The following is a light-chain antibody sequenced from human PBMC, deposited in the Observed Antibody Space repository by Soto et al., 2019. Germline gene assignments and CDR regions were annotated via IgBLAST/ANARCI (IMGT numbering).Light chain of an antibody. V-gene: IGKV1-27*01. J-gene: IGKJ5*01. CDR2: AAS. CDR1: QGIRHF. CDR3: QKYSSVIT. Sequence: DIQMTQSPSSLSAYVGDRVTITCRASQGIRHFLAWYQQKPGKVPKLLISAASTLESGVPSRFSGSGSGTDFTLTITSLQPEDVATYYCQKYSSVITFGQGTRLEIK.